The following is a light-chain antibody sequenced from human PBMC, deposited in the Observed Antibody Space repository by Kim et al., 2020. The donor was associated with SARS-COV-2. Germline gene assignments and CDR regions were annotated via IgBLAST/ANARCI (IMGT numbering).Light chain of an antibody. J-gene: IGKJ2*01. CDR3: MQALQTPLT. Sequence: DIVMTQSPLSLPVTPGEPASISCRSSQSLLHSNGYNYLDCYLQKPGQSPQLLIYLGSNRASGVPDRFSGSGSGTDFTLKISRVEAEDVGVYYCMQALQTPLTFGQGTKLEI. V-gene: IGKV2-28*01. CDR2: LGS. CDR1: QSLLHSNGYNY.